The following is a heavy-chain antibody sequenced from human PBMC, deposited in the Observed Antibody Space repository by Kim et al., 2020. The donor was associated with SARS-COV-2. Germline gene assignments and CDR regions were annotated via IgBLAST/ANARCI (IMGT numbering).Heavy chain of an antibody. Sequence: YNPSIKSRVTISVETSKNQFSLKLSSGTAADTAVYYCASLQVGATSWFDPWGQGTLVTVSS. CDR3: ASLQVGATSWFDP. V-gene: IGHV4-59*01. D-gene: IGHD1-26*01. J-gene: IGHJ5*02.